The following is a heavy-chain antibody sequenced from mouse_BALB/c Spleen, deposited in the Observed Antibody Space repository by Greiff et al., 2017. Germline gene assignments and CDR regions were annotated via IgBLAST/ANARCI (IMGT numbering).Heavy chain of an antibody. CDR2: IWGDGST. J-gene: IGHJ4*01. V-gene: IGHV2-6-7*01. Sequence: VNVVESGPGLVAPSQSLSITCTVSGFSLTGYGVNWVRQPPGKGLEWLGMIWGDGSTDYNSALKSRLSISKDNSKSQVFLKMNSLQTDDTARYYCAREGIYYDYDGGYAMDYWGRGTSVTVSS. D-gene: IGHD2-4*01. CDR3: AREGIYYDYDGGYAMDY. CDR1: GFSLTGYG.